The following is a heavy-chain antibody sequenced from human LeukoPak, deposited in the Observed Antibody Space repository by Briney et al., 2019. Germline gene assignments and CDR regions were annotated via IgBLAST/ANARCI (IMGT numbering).Heavy chain of an antibody. CDR3: TPSSRISAWYFDY. CDR1: GFTFSNAW. V-gene: IGHV3-15*01. J-gene: IGHJ4*02. Sequence: PGGSLRLSCAASGFTFSNAWMSWARQAPGKGLKWVGRIKSKTDGGTTDYAAPVKGRFTISRDDSKNTLYLQMNSLKTEDTAVYYCTPSSRISAWYFDYWGQGTLVTVSS. D-gene: IGHD2/OR15-2a*01. CDR2: IKSKTDGGTT.